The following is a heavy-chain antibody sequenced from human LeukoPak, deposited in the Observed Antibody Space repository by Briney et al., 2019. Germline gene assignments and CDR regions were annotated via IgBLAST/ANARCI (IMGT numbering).Heavy chain of an antibody. Sequence: GGSLRLSCAASGFTFSSYWMSWVRQAPGKGLEWVANIKQDGSEKKHVDSVKGRFTISRDNAKNSLYLQMNSLRAEDTAVYYCAREVIVVVPAAIRDYYYYGMDVWGQGTTVTVSS. D-gene: IGHD2-2*01. CDR1: GFTFSSYW. J-gene: IGHJ6*02. CDR2: IKQDGSEK. CDR3: AREVIVVVPAAIRDYYYYGMDV. V-gene: IGHV3-7*01.